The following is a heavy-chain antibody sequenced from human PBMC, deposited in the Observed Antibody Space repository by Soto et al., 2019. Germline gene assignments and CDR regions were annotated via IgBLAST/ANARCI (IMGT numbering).Heavy chain of an antibody. D-gene: IGHD2-8*01. CDR3: AKTQTTPIMVYAQYYFDY. CDR1: GFTFSSYA. V-gene: IGHV3-23*01. J-gene: IGHJ4*02. Sequence: GGSLRLSCAASGFTFSSYAMSWVRQAPGKGLEWVSAISGSGGSTYYADSVKGRFTISRDNSKNTLYLQMNSLRAEDTAVYYCAKTQTTPIMVYAQYYFDYWGQGTLVTVSS. CDR2: ISGSGGST.